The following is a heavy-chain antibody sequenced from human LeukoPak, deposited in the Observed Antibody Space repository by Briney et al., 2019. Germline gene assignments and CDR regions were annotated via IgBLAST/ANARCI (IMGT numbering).Heavy chain of an antibody. V-gene: IGHV3-48*03. D-gene: IGHD4-17*01. CDR2: ISSSGSTR. Sequence: PGGSLRLSCAASGFTFSSYEVNWVRQAPGKGLEWVSYISSSGSTRYYADSVKGRFTISGDNAKNSLYLQMNSLRAEDTAVYYCARVQTTVTTLDYWGQGTLVTVSS. CDR3: ARVQTTVTTLDY. CDR1: GFTFSSYE. J-gene: IGHJ4*02.